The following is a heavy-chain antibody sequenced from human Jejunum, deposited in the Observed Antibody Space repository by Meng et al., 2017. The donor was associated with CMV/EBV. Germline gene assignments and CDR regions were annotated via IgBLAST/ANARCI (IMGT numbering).Heavy chain of an antibody. V-gene: IGHV4-39*07. J-gene: IGHJ4*02. CDR1: GDVISSSPFY. CDR3: ARDREQVYDY. D-gene: IGHD5/OR15-5a*01. CDR2: IYRGGST. Sequence: CTVSGDVISSSPFYWGWIRQPPGKGLEWIGNIYRGGSTYYNPSLKSRVVISVDTSKNQFSLTLSSVTAADTAVYYCARDREQVYDYWGQGTLVTVSS.